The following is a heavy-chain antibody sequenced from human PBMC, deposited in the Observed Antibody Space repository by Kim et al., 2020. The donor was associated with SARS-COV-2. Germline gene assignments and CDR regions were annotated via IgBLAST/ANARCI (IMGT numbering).Heavy chain of an antibody. CDR3: ARWAVRGVPNSYFDY. J-gene: IGHJ4*02. V-gene: IGHV1-8*01. D-gene: IGHD3-10*01. Sequence: AQKFQGRVTMTRNTSISTAYMELSSLRSEDTAVYYCARWAVRGVPNSYFDYWGQGTLVTVSS.